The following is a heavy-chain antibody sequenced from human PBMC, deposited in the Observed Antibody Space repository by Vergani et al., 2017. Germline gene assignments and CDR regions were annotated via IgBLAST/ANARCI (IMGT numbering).Heavy chain of an antibody. CDR1: GFTFSSYS. D-gene: IGHD4-17*01. J-gene: IGHJ5*02. Sequence: EVQLVESGGGLVQPGGSLRLSCAASGFTFSSYSMNWVRQAPGKGLEWVSYISSSSSTIYYADSVKGRFTISRDNAKNSLYLQMNSLRAEDTAVYYCARGKVDYGDYVGWFDPWGQGTLVTVSS. V-gene: IGHV3-48*01. CDR2: ISSSSSTI. CDR3: ARGKVDYGDYVGWFDP.